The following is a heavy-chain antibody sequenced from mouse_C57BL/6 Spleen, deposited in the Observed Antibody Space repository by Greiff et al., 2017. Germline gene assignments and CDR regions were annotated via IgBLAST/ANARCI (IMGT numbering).Heavy chain of an antibody. CDR1: GYAFSSYW. D-gene: IGHD2-1*01. J-gene: IGHJ2*01. CDR3: ARGPPYGNYDY. CDR2: IYPGDGDT. Sequence: QVQLQQSGAELVKPGASVKISCKASGYAFSSYWMNWVKQRPGQGLEWIGQIYPGDGDTNYNGKFKGKATLTADQSSSTAYMQLSSLTSEDSAVYDCARGPPYGNYDYWGQGTTLTVAS. V-gene: IGHV1-80*01.